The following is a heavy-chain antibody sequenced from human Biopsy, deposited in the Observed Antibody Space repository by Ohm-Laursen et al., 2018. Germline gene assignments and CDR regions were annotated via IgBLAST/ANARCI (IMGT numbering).Heavy chain of an antibody. CDR2: IIPMFGTK. D-gene: IGHD1-14*01. CDR3: ASHVTYNFNGGLDY. V-gene: IGHV1-69*06. J-gene: IGHJ4*01. Sequence: SSVKVSCKSSRVTFSSYAVSWVRQAPGQGLEWMGGIIPMFGTKNYAQKFQGRLSITADKSTTAAYLELSGLRSEDTAVYYCASHVTYNFNGGLDYWGHGTLVTVSS. CDR1: RVTFSSYA.